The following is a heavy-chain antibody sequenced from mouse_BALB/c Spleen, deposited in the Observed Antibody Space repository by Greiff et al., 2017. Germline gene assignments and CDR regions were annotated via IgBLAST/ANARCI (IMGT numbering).Heavy chain of an antibody. J-gene: IGHJ2*01. CDR1: GFTFSSYG. D-gene: IGHD2-14*01. CDR2: INSNGGST. Sequence: EVKLVESGGGLVQPGASVKLSCAASGFTFSSYGMSWVRQTPDKRLELVATINSNGGSTYYPDSVKGRFTISRDNAKNTLYLQMSSLKSEDTAMYYCARNRYDVFDYWGQGTTLTVSS. V-gene: IGHV5-6-3*01. CDR3: ARNRYDVFDY.